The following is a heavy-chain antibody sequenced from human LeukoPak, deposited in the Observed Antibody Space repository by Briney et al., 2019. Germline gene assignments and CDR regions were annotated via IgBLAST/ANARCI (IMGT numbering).Heavy chain of an antibody. CDR3: ARDLLEWYFDY. CDR2: IYSGGST. D-gene: IGHD3-3*01. CDR1: GFTVSSTY. J-gene: IGHJ4*02. Sequence: GGSLRLSCAASGFTVSSTYMSWVRQTPGKGLEWVSVIYSGGSTYYADSVKGRFTISRDNSKNTLYLQMNSLRAEDTAVYYCARDLLEWYFDYWGQGTLVTVSS. V-gene: IGHV3-66*01.